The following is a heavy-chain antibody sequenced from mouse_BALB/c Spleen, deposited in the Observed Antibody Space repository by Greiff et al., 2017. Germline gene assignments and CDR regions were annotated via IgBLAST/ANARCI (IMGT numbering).Heavy chain of an antibody. CDR3: ARGGNGYDEGNAMDY. V-gene: IGHV1-54*01. D-gene: IGHD2-2*01. CDR2: INPGSGGT. CDR1: GYAFTNYL. Sequence: QVQLKQSGAELVRPGTSVKVSCKASGYAFTNYLIEWVKQRPGQGLEWIGVINPGSGGTNYNEKFKGKATLTADKSSSTAYMQLSSLTSDDSAVYFCARGGNGYDEGNAMDYWGQGTSVTVSS. J-gene: IGHJ4*01.